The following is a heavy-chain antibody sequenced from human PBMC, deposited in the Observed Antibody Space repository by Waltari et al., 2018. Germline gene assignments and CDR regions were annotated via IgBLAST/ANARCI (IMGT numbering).Heavy chain of an antibody. CDR3: TRGDGYNYYYYGMDV. D-gene: IGHD5-12*01. CDR2: IRNRAYGGTT. CDR1: GFTFGNYA. Sequence: EVQLVESGGDLVQPGRSLRLSCTASGFTFGNYAMRWFGQAPGKGLEWVGLIRNRAYGGTTEYAASAKDRFIISRDDSKSIAYLQVNSLKIEDTGVYYCTRGDGYNYYYYGMDVWGQGTTVTVSS. V-gene: IGHV3-49*03. J-gene: IGHJ6*02.